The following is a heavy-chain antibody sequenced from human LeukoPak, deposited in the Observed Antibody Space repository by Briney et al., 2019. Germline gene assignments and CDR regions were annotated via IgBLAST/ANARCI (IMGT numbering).Heavy chain of an antibody. J-gene: IGHJ6*03. Sequence: ASVKVSCKASVYTFIAYYIHWVRQSPGQGLERMGWINPNSGGTNYAQKFQGRVSMTRDTSISTAYMELSRLRSDDTAVYYCARDLLLDDYYYYMDVSGKGTTVTVSS. CDR3: ARDLLLDDYYYYMDV. D-gene: IGHD3-3*01. V-gene: IGHV1-2*02. CDR2: INPNSGGT. CDR1: VYTFIAYY.